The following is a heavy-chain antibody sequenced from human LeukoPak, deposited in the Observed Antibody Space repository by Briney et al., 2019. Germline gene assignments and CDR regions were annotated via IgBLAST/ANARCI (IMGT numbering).Heavy chain of an antibody. V-gene: IGHV3-43*02. Sequence: GGSLRLSCAASGFTFSSYAMHWVRQAPGKGLEWVSLISGDGGSTYYADSVKGRFTISRDNSKNSLYLQMNSLRTEDTALYYCAKDMGYYDSSGYFGYWGQGTLVTVSS. CDR2: ISGDGGST. J-gene: IGHJ4*02. CDR1: GFTFSSYA. D-gene: IGHD3-22*01. CDR3: AKDMGYYDSSGYFGY.